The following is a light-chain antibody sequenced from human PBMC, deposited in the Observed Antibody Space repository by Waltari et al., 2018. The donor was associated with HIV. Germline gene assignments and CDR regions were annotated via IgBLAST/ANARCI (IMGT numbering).Light chain of an antibody. V-gene: IGLV3-1*01. J-gene: IGLJ3*02. CDR2: QNT. CDR3: QAWDSSTDVV. CDR1: ELGDKY. Sequence: SYHLTPPPTVSVSPGQTATITCPGNELGDKYICWYQQRPGQAPVLVISQNTKRPSGVPERLSGAASGNTATLTISGTQAVDEADYYCQAWDSSTDVVFGGGTKLTVL.